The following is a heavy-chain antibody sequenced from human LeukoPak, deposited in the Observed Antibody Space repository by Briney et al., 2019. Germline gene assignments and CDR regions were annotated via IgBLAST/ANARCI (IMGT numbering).Heavy chain of an antibody. CDR1: GYTLTELS. J-gene: IGHJ4*02. CDR3: ATAVSVKQLVGEVDY. CDR2: FDPEDGET. Sequence: ASVKVSCKVSGYTLTELSMHWVRQAPGKGLEWMGGFDPEDGETIYAQKFQGRVTMTEDTSTDTAYMELSSLRSEDTAVYYCATAVSVKQLVGEVDYWGQGTLVTVSS. D-gene: IGHD6-6*01. V-gene: IGHV1-24*01.